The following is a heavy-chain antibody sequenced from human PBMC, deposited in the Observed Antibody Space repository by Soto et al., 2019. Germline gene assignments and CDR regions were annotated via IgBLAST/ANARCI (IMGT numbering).Heavy chain of an antibody. D-gene: IGHD5-18*01. J-gene: IGHJ4*02. CDR2: ISYDGSNK. V-gene: IGHV3-30-3*01. CDR1: GFTFSSYA. Sequence: QVQLVESGGGVVQPGRSLRLSCAASGFTFSSYAMHWVRQAPGKGLEWVAVISYDGSNKYYADSVKGRFTISRDNSKNTLYLQMNSLRAEDTAVYYCARSQYTATLPWRDWGQGTLVTVSS. CDR3: ARSQYTATLPWRD.